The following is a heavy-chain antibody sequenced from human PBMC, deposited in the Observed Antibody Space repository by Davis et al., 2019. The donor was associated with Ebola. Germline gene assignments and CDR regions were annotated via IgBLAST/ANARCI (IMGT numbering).Heavy chain of an antibody. V-gene: IGHV2-70*04. CDR3: ARIAVAGSYFDY. D-gene: IGHD6-19*01. CDR1: GFSLSTSGMR. J-gene: IGHJ4*02. Sequence: SGPTLVKPTPTLTLTCTFSGFSLSTSGMRVSWIRQPPGKALEWLARIDWDDDKFYSTSLKTRLTITKDTSKNQVVLTMTNMDPVDTATYYCARIAVAGSYFDYWGQGTLVTVSS. CDR2: IDWDDDK.